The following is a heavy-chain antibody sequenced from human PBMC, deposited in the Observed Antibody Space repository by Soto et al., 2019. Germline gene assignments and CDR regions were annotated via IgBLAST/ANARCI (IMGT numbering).Heavy chain of an antibody. CDR2: ISSSGSTI. D-gene: IGHD2-21*01. CDR1: GFTFSSYE. CDR3: ARDKKLRGGDYFDY. Sequence: GGSLRLSCAASGFTFSSYEMNWVRQAPGKGLEWVSYISSSGSTIYYADSVKGRFTISRDNAKNSLYLQMNSLRAEDTAVYYCARDKKLRGGDYFDYWGQGTLVTVSS. J-gene: IGHJ4*02. V-gene: IGHV3-48*03.